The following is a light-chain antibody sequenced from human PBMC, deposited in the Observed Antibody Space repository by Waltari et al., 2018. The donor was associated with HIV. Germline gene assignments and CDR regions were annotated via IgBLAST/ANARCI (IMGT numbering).Light chain of an antibody. CDR1: TPNIGAAYA. Sequence: QSVLTQPPSVSGAPGQRGTISCPGRTPNIGAAYAVPCYQQLPGTAPKLLIYGNSNRPSGVPDRFSGSKSGTSASLAITGLQSEDEADYYCQSYDTSLSGNYVFGTGTKFTVL. V-gene: IGLV1-40*01. J-gene: IGLJ1*01. CDR2: GNS. CDR3: QSYDTSLSGNYV.